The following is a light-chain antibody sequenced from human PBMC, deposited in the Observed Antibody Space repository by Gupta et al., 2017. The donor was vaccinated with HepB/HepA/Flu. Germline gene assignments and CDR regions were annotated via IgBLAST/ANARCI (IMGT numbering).Light chain of an antibody. CDR1: QDIRKY. CDR2: DAS. CDR3: QQYDNLPPWT. J-gene: IGKJ1*01. Sequence: DITLSQRPSSLSASVGDSVTITCQASQDIRKYLNSHQQKPGKTPKFLISDASNLETEVPSRVSGSGFGTDFTFTISSLQPEDSATYYCQQYDNLPPWTLGQGTKVEIK. V-gene: IGKV1-33*01.